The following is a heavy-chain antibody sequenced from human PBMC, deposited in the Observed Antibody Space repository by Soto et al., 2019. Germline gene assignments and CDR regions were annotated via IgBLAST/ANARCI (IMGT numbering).Heavy chain of an antibody. V-gene: IGHV1-69*02. Sequence: QVQLVQSGAEVKKPGSSVKVSCKASGGTFSSYTISWVRQAPGQGLEWMGRIIPILGIANYARKFQGRVTSTADKTTSTTYMELSSLSSEDTAVYYCARAGLRSPGSDGYLDLWGRGTLVTVSS. D-gene: IGHD4-17*01. CDR1: GGTFSSYT. J-gene: IGHJ2*01. CDR3: ARAGLRSPGSDGYLDL. CDR2: IIPILGIA.